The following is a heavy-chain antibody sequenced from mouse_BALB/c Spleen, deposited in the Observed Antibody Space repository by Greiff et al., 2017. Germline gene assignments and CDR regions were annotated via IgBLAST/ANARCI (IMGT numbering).Heavy chain of an antibody. D-gene: IGHD4-1*01. CDR2: ISSGGSYT. Sequence: EVQRVESGGGLVKPGGSLKLSCAASGFTFSSYAMSWVRQSPGKRLEWVAEISSGGSYTYYPDTVTGRFTISRDNAKNTLYLEMSSLRSEDTAMYYCASQGTGTGFAYWGQGTLVTVSA. CDR3: ASQGTGTGFAY. J-gene: IGHJ3*01. V-gene: IGHV5-9-4*01. CDR1: GFTFSSYA.